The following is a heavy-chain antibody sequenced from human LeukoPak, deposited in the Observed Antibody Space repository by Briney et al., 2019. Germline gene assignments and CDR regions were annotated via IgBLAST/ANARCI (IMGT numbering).Heavy chain of an antibody. D-gene: IGHD2-21*02. Sequence: ASVKVSCKASGYTFTGYYMHWVRQAPGQGLEWMGWINPNSGGTNYAQKFQGRVTMTRDTSISTAYMELSRLRSDDTAVYYCARDRDNLVTAISPDSYCYYYMDVWGKGTTVTVSS. CDR3: ARDRDNLVTAISPDSYCYYYMDV. V-gene: IGHV1-2*02. CDR2: INPNSGGT. CDR1: GYTFTGYY. J-gene: IGHJ6*03.